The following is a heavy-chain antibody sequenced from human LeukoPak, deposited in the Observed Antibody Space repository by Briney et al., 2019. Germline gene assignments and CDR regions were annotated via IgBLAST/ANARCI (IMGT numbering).Heavy chain of an antibody. D-gene: IGHD3-10*01. J-gene: IGHJ4*02. CDR2: IYSGGST. CDR1: GFTVSSNY. V-gene: IGHV3-66*02. Sequence: PGRSLRLSCAASGFTVSSNYMSWVRQAPGKGLEWVSVIYSGGSTYYADSVKGRFTISRDNSKNTLYLQMNSLRAEDTAVYYCARDKGRFNFDYWGQGTLVTVSS. CDR3: ARDKGRFNFDY.